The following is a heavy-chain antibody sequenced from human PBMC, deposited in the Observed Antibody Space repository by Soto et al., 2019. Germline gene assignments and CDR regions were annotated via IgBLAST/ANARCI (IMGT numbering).Heavy chain of an antibody. J-gene: IGHJ1*01. V-gene: IGHV3-53*01. CDR2: LYTGGSA. D-gene: IGHD6-6*01. Sequence: GGSLRLSCAASGFSVSSNYMSWVRQAPGKGLEWVSVLYTGGSASYADVVKGRFTTSRDSSQNTLYLQMNSLRAEDTAVYYCAADGVASSVYFHHWGQGTLVTVSS. CDR1: GFSVSSNY. CDR3: AADGVASSVYFHH.